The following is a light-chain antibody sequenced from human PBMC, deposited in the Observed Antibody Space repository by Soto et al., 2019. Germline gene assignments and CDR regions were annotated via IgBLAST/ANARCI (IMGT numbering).Light chain of an antibody. Sequence: EIVMAQSPATLSVSPGARATLSCRASQSVYSNLAWYQQKPGQTPRLLIYGASTRATGIPARFSGSGSGTEFTLTISSLQSEDFAVYYCQHYNNWPPITFGQGTRLEIK. CDR2: GAS. V-gene: IGKV3-15*01. J-gene: IGKJ5*01. CDR1: QSVYSN. CDR3: QHYNNWPPIT.